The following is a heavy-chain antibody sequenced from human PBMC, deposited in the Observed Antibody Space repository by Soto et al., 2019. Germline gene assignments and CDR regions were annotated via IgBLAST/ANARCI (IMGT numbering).Heavy chain of an antibody. CDR2: IYYSGST. CDR1: GGSISSSSYY. J-gene: IGHJ4*02. CDR3: ARGIKVATTIDY. D-gene: IGHD5-12*01. Sequence: SETLSLTCTVSGGSISSSSYYWGWIRQPPGKGLEWIGSIYYSGSTYYNPSLKSRVTISVDTSKNQFSLKLSSVTAADTAVYYCARGIKVATTIDYWGQGTLVTVSS. V-gene: IGHV4-39*01.